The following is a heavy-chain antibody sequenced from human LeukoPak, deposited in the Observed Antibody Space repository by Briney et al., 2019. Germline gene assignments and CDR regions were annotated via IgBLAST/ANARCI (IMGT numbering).Heavy chain of an antibody. V-gene: IGHV4-39*07. Sequence: SETLSLTCTVSGGSISSSSYYWGWIRQPPGKGLEWIGNIYYSESTYYNPSLKSRVTISVDTSKNQFSLKLSSVTAADTAVYYCARADYSSTWSHDYYYMDVWGKGTTVTVSS. D-gene: IGHD6-13*01. CDR1: GGSISSSSYY. CDR3: ARADYSSTWSHDYYYMDV. CDR2: IYYSEST. J-gene: IGHJ6*03.